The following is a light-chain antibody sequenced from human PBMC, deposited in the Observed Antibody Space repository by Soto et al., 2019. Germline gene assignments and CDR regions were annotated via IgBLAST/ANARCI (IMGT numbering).Light chain of an antibody. CDR1: QDISNY. V-gene: IGKV1-33*01. CDR3: QQYVNLRLT. Sequence: DIQMTQSPSSLSASVGDRVTITCQASQDISNYLNWYQQKPGKAPKLLIYYASNLETGVPSRVRGSRSGTDFTVTIMSLQPEESGSYSSQQYVNLRLTFGVGTKVDIK. J-gene: IGKJ4*01. CDR2: YAS.